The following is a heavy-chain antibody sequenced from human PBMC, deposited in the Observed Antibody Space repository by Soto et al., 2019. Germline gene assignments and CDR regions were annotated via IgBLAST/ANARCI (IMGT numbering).Heavy chain of an antibody. J-gene: IGHJ6*03. V-gene: IGHV1-2*04. Sequence: ASVKVSCKASGYTXTCYYMHWVRQAPGQGLEWMGWINPNSGGTNYAQKFQGWVTMTRDTSISTAYMELSRLRSDDTAVYYCARDGSRRFGESYYYSYMDVWGKGTTVTLSS. D-gene: IGHD3-10*01. CDR2: INPNSGGT. CDR1: GYTXTCYY. CDR3: ARDGSRRFGESYYYSYMDV.